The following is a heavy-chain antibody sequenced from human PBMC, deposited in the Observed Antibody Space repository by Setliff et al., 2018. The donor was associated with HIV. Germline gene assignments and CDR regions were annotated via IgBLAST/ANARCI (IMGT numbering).Heavy chain of an antibody. D-gene: IGHD6-6*01. V-gene: IGHV4-39*07. J-gene: IGHJ4*02. CDR1: GDSISSGNYY. Sequence: TLSLTCTVSGDSISSGNYYWGWIRQSPGKGLEWIGSIYYSGSTYYNPSLKSRVTISVDTSKNQFSLKLSSVTAADTAVYYCARAVQLGYFDYWGQGTLVTVSS. CDR2: IYYSGST. CDR3: ARAVQLGYFDY.